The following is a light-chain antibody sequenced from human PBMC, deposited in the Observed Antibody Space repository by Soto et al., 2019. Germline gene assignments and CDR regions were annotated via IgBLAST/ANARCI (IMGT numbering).Light chain of an antibody. CDR2: EVN. V-gene: IGLV2-8*01. CDR1: SSDVGGYNY. J-gene: IGLJ2*01. Sequence: QSALTQPPSASGSPGQSITISCTGTSSDVGGYNYVSWYQQHPGKDPKLIIHEVNKRPSGVPDRFSGTKSGNTAYLSVTGLHAEEEADYYCSSYAGSNILVFGEGTKLTVL. CDR3: SSYAGSNILV.